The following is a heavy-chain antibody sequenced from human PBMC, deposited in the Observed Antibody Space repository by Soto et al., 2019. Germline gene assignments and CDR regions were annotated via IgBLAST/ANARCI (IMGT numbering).Heavy chain of an antibody. CDR1: GYSFTSYW. V-gene: IGHV5-10-1*01. D-gene: IGHD3-22*01. Sequence: GESLKISCKGSGYSFTSYWISWVRQMPGKGLEWMGRIDPSDSYTNYSPSFQGHVTISADKSISTAYLQWSSLKASDTAMYYCARHLDYYDSSGSPPFDYWGQGTLVTVSS. CDR3: ARHLDYYDSSGSPPFDY. J-gene: IGHJ4*02. CDR2: IDPSDSYT.